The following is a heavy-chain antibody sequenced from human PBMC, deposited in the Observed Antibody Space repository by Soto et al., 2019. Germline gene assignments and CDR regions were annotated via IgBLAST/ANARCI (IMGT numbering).Heavy chain of an antibody. Sequence: SETLSLTCTVPGGSIIHSYWSWLRLSPGKGLEWIGYIHYGGATTYNPSLKSRVTISLGTPRKEFYLTLRSVTAADTALYFCARLYNSSNWIAFDFWGQGTRVT. J-gene: IGHJ4*02. D-gene: IGHD6-13*01. CDR2: IHYGGAT. CDR3: ARLYNSSNWIAFDF. V-gene: IGHV4-59*08. CDR1: GGSIIHSY.